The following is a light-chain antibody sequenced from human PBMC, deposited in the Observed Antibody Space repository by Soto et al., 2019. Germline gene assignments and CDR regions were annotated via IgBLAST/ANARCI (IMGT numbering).Light chain of an antibody. V-gene: IGKV2-30*01. CDR3: MQGIHWPLT. CDR2: EVS. Sequence: DVVMTQSPLSLSVTLGQSASISCRSSETLVYSDGNTYLTWFHQRPGQSPRRLIFEVSKRDSGVPDRLSGSGSDTDFTLKITSVEPDDVGVYFCMQGIHWPLTFGPGTKLDIK. J-gene: IGKJ3*01. CDR1: ETLVYSDGNTY.